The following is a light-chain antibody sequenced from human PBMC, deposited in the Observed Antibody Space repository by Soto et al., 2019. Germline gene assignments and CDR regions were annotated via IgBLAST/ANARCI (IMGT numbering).Light chain of an antibody. CDR1: QSIGTY. Sequence: DIQMTQSPSSLSASVGARVNITCRASQSIGTYLKWYQQKPGTAPKVVTHGASSLQSGVPSMFSGGGSGKEFTLTISSLQPEDFGTYYFQQSYTASFLTFGGGTRVEIK. V-gene: IGKV1-39*01. CDR2: GAS. J-gene: IGKJ4*01. CDR3: QQSYTASFLT.